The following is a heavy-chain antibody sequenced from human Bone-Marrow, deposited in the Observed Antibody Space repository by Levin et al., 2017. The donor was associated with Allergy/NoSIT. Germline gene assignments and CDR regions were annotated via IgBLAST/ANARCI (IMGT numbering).Heavy chain of an antibody. CDR2: INPNSGGT. J-gene: IGHJ3*02. Sequence: GESLKISCKASGYTFTGYYMHWVRQAPGQGLEWMGRINPNSGGTNYAQKFQGRVTMTRDTSISTAYMELSRLRSDDTAVYYCARVPHPIVVVVAARNAFDIWGQGTMVTVSS. D-gene: IGHD2-15*01. V-gene: IGHV1-2*06. CDR3: ARVPHPIVVVVAARNAFDI. CDR1: GYTFTGYY.